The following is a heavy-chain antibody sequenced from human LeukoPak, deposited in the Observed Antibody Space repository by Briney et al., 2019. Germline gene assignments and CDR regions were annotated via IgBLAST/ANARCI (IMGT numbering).Heavy chain of an antibody. V-gene: IGHV4-39*01. CDR3: ARSYGYSPTYYFDY. D-gene: IGHD5-24*01. J-gene: IGHJ4*02. Sequence: SETLSLTCTVSGGSISSSRYYWGWIRQPPGKGLEWIGSIYYSGSTYYNPSLKSRVTISVDTSKNQFSLKLSSVTAADTAVYYCARSYGYSPTYYFDYWGQGTLVTVSS. CDR1: GGSISSSRYY. CDR2: IYYSGST.